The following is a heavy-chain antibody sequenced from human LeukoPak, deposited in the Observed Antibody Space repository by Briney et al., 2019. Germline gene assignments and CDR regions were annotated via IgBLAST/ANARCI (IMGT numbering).Heavy chain of an antibody. V-gene: IGHV3-48*04. CDR1: GFTFSSYS. J-gene: IGHJ4*02. CDR2: ISSSSSTI. Sequence: PGGSLRLSCAASGFTFSSYSMNWVRQAPGKGLEWVSYISSSSSTIYCADSVKGRFTISRDNAKNLLYLQMDSLRVEDTAIYYCARDPRTVRIWGQGTLVTVSS. CDR3: ARDPRTVRI. D-gene: IGHD1-1*01.